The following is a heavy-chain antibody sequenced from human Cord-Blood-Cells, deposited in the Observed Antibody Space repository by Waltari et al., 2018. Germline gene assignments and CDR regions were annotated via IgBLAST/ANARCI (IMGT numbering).Heavy chain of an antibody. J-gene: IGHJ2*01. CDR1: GFTFSSYG. CDR3: AKDGASTVKDWYFDL. D-gene: IGHD4-4*01. Sequence: QVQLVESGGGVVQPGRSLRLSCAASGFTFSSYGMHWVRQAPGKGLEWVAVISYDGSNKYYADSVKGRFTISRDNSKNTLYLQMNSLRAEDTAVYYCAKDGASTVKDWYFDLWGRGTLVTVSS. V-gene: IGHV3-30*18. CDR2: ISYDGSNK.